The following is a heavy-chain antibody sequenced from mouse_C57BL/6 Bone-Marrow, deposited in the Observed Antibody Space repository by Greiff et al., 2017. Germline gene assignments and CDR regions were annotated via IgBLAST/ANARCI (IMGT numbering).Heavy chain of an antibody. CDR3: ARGDYAYEGAWFAY. CDR2: ISSGSSTI. J-gene: IGHJ3*01. V-gene: IGHV5-17*01. Sequence: EVKLVESGGGLVKPGGSLKLSCAASGFTFSDYGMHWVRQAPEKGLKWVAYISSGSSTIYYSDTVKGRFTISRANAKNTLFLQMTSMRSEDTAMYYCARGDYAYEGAWFAYWGQGTLVTVSA. D-gene: IGHD2-2*01. CDR1: GFTFSDYG.